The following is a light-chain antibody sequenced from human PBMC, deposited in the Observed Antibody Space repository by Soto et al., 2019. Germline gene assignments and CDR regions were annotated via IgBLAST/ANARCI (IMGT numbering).Light chain of an antibody. V-gene: IGKV3-20*01. CDR1: HSMSNSN. CDR2: GAS. CDR3: QQYGLLPPCT. Sequence: IVLTQSPGTLSLSPGDRATLSCRASHSMSNSNLAWYQHKPGQAPRLLIYGASNRATGIPDRFSGSGSGTDFTLNISRLEPEDFAVYYCQQYGLLPPCTFGQGTKVDIK. J-gene: IGKJ1*01.